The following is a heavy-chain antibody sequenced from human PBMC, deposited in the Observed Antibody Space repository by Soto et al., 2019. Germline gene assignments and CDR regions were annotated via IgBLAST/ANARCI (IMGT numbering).Heavy chain of an antibody. V-gene: IGHV4-59*08. CDR3: AREDSSGYCDY. Sequence: SETLSLTCTVSSDSISSYYWIWIRQSPGKGLEWIGYTDYSGNTNYNPSLKSRVTISGDTSKNQFSLRLSSVTAADTAVYYCAREDSSGYCDYWGQGTLVTVSS. D-gene: IGHD3-22*01. CDR2: TDYSGNT. J-gene: IGHJ4*02. CDR1: SDSISSYY.